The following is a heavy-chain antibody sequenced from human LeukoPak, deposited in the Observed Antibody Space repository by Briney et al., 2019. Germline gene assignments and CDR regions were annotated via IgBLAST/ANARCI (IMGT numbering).Heavy chain of an antibody. J-gene: IGHJ4*02. CDR3: ARDRQMAY. CDR1: GFTFSSYA. Sequence: GGSLRLSCAASGFTFSSYAMSWVRQAPGQGLEWVANIKQDGSEKHYVDSVKGRFTISRDNAKNSLYLQMNSLRAEDTAVYYCARDRQMAYWGQGTLVTVSS. V-gene: IGHV3-7*01. CDR2: IKQDGSEK. D-gene: IGHD2-8*01.